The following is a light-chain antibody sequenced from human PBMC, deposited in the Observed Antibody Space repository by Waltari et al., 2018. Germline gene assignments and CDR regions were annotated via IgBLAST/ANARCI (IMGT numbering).Light chain of an antibody. J-gene: IGKJ4*01. CDR3: QHYGTSPPLT. CDR1: HTFSSSY. Sequence: RASHTFSSSYLAGYQQKPGHAPRLLIYGASTRAAGCPVRFSGSGSGTDFTLTISRLEPEDFAVYYCQHYGTSPPLTFGGGTKVEIK. CDR2: GAS. V-gene: IGKV3-20*01.